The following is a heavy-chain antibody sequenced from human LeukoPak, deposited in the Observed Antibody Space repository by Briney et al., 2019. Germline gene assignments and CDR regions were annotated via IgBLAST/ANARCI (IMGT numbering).Heavy chain of an antibody. J-gene: IGHJ4*02. V-gene: IGHV3-23*01. CDR1: AFTVSSKA. Sequence: GRTLRLNGAASAFTVSSKAMSQVSQAPGNGLERVSAISGTGGSTYYAESVKVRFTDCRDNSKNTLYLQMNSLRAEDTAVYYCGKEELPDYWGQGTLVTVSS. D-gene: IGHD1-7*01. CDR2: ISGTGGST. CDR3: GKEELPDY.